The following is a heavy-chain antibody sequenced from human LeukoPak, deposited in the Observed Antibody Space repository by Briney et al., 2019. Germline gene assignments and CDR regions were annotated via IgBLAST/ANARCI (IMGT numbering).Heavy chain of an antibody. Sequence: GGSLRLSCAASGFTFSSYGMHWVRQAPGKGLEWVAFIRYDGSNKYYADSVKGRFTISRDNSKNTLYLQMNSLRAEDTAVYYCALLPYVRKVNSWQQLENFAFDIWGQGTMVTVSS. J-gene: IGHJ3*02. CDR2: IRYDGSNK. CDR1: GFTFSSYG. CDR3: ALLPYVRKVNSWQQLENFAFDI. D-gene: IGHD6-13*01. V-gene: IGHV3-30*02.